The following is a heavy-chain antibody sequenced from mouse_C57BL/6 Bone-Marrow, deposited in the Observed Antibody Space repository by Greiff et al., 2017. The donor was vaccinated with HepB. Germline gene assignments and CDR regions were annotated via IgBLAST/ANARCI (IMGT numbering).Heavy chain of an antibody. CDR2: IYPYNGVS. CDR3: AGRGPLLLRFAMDY. CDR1: GYSFTGYY. D-gene: IGHD1-1*01. Sequence: EVQLVESGPELVKPGASVKISCKASGYSFTGYYMHWVKQSHGNILDWIGYIYPYNGVSSYNQKFKGKATLTVDKSSSTAYMELRSLTSEDSAVYYCAGRGPLLLRFAMDYWGQGTSVTVSS. J-gene: IGHJ4*01. V-gene: IGHV1-31*01.